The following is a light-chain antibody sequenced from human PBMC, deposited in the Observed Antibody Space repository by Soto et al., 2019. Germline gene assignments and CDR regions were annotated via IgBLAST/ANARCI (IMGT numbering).Light chain of an antibody. J-gene: IGKJ2*01. V-gene: IGKV3-20*01. CDR1: QSVSSSY. Sequence: EIVLTQSPGTLSLSPGERATLSCRASQSVSSSYLAWYQQKPGQAPRLLIYGASNRATGIPDWFSGSGSGTDFTLTISRLEPEDFAVYFCQQYNNSPEYTFGQGTKLEIK. CDR3: QQYNNSPEYT. CDR2: GAS.